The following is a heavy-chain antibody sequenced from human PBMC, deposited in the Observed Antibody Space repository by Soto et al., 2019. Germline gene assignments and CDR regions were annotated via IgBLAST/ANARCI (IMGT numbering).Heavy chain of an antibody. D-gene: IGHD2-21*01. CDR3: ARGIVVGTTAQLYYYGIDV. V-gene: IGHV4-31*03. J-gene: IGHJ6*02. Sequence: SETLSLTCIVSGGSISSGGYYWSWVRQHPGTGLEWIGYIYYSGSTSYSPSLESRVTISLDTSKNHFSLTLNSVTAADTAVYYCARGIVVGTTAQLYYYGIDVWGQGTTVTVSS. CDR1: GGSISSGGYY. CDR2: IYYSGST.